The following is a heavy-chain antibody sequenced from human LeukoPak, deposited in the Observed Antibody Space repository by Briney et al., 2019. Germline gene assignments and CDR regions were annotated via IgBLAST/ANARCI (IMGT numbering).Heavy chain of an antibody. Sequence: GGSLRLSCAASGFTFSTYAMSWVRQPPGRGLEWVSAIGNDGYTIYYADSVKGRYTISRDDAKNTLYLQMDSLGVEDTAKYYCARRVTTVTPAPFDNWGQGTLVTVSS. CDR1: GFTFSTYA. CDR3: ARRVTTVTPAPFDN. J-gene: IGHJ4*02. CDR2: IGNDGYTI. D-gene: IGHD4-17*01. V-gene: IGHV3-23*01.